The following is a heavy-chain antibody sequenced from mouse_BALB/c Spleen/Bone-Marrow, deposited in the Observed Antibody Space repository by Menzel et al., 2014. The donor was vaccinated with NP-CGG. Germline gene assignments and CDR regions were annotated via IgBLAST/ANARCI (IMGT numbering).Heavy chain of an antibody. V-gene: IGHV7-3*02. D-gene: IGHD2-3*01. CDR1: GVTFTDYY. CDR2: IRNKANGHTT. Sequence: EVKVVESGGGLVQPGGSLRLPCATSGVTFTDYYMSWVRQPPGKALEWLGFIRNKANGHTTEYSASVKGRLTISRDNSQSILYLQMNTLRAEDSATYYCARDINDGYYWYFDVWGAGTTVTVSS. CDR3: ARDINDGYYWYFDV. J-gene: IGHJ1*01.